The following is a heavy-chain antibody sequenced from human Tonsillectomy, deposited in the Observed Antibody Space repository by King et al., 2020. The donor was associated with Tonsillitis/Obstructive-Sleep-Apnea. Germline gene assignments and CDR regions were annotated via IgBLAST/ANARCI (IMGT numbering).Heavy chain of an antibody. V-gene: IGHV4-34*01. CDR2: INHSGST. Sequence: VQLQQWGAGLLKPSETLSLTCAVYGGSFSGYYWSWIRQPPGKGLEWIGEINHSGSTNYNPSLKCRVTISVDTSKNQFSLKLSAVTAADTAVYYCARGLEGYCSSTSCLTHFDYWGQGTLVTVSS. CDR3: ARGLEGYCSSTSCLTHFDY. CDR1: GGSFSGYY. J-gene: IGHJ4*02. D-gene: IGHD2-2*01.